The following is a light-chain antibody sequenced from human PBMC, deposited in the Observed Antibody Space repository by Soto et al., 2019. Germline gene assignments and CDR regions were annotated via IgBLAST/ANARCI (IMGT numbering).Light chain of an antibody. CDR1: QGIRNA. CDR2: AAS. V-gene: IGKV1-6*01. Sequence: AIQMTQSPSSLSASVGDRVTITCRASQGIRNALGWYQQKPGKAPKLLLYAASSLQSGVPSRFSGSGSGTDFTLTISSLQPEDFATYYCLQYYNYPQTFGQGTKLEVK. J-gene: IGKJ2*01. CDR3: LQYYNYPQT.